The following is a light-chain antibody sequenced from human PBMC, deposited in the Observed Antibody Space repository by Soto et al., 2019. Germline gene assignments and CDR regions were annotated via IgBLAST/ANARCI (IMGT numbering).Light chain of an antibody. J-gene: IGKJ1*01. CDR2: KAS. CDR1: QSISNY. V-gene: IGKV1-5*03. Sequence: DIPMAQSPSTLSASVGDRVTITCRARQSISNYLAWYQQKPGTAPKLLIYKASNLESGVPSRLGGSGCGTEFTLTISSLQPDDFATYYCEQDSGPSPWKFGQGTRVEIK. CDR3: EQDSGPSPWK.